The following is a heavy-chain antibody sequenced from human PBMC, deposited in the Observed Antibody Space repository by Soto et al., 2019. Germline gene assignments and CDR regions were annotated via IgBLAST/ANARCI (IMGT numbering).Heavy chain of an antibody. D-gene: IGHD2-2*01. J-gene: IGHJ3*02. V-gene: IGHV3-33*01. Sequence: GGSLRLSCAASGFTFSSYGMHWVRQAPGKGLEWVAVIWYDGSNKYYADSVKGRFTISRDNSKNTLYLQMNSLRAEDTAVYYCARWGGYCSSASCPDAFDIWGQGTMVTVSS. CDR1: GFTFSSYG. CDR2: IWYDGSNK. CDR3: ARWGGYCSSASCPDAFDI.